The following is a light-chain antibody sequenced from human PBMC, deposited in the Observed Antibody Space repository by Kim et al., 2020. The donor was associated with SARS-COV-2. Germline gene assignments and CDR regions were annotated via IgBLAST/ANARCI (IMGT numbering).Light chain of an antibody. V-gene: IGLV1-40*01. Sequence: RCTRSCAGNNSSIGARYDVHWYQQLPGTAPKLLIFRNSNRPSGVPDRFSASKSGTSASLAITGLQAEDEADYYCQSYDSSLSRYVFGSGTKVTVL. CDR1: NSSIGARYD. CDR2: RNS. J-gene: IGLJ1*01. CDR3: QSYDSSLSRYV.